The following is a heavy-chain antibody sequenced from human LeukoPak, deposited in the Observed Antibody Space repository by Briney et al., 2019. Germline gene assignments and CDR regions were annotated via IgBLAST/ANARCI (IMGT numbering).Heavy chain of an antibody. Sequence: PGRSLRLSCTASGFTFGDYAMSWIRQAPGKGLEWVSYISGSGSNKYYADSVKGRFTISRDNAKNSLYLQMNSLRVEDTAVCYCATSQSSVAGIVGDWGQGTLVTVSS. CDR2: ISGSGSNK. CDR1: GFTFGDYA. CDR3: ATSQSSVAGIVGD. J-gene: IGHJ4*02. D-gene: IGHD6-19*01. V-gene: IGHV3-11*04.